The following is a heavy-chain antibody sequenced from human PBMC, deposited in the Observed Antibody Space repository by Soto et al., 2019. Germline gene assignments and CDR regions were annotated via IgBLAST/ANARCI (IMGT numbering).Heavy chain of an antibody. V-gene: IGHV4-30-4*01. CDR3: ARAVYSGSYRVAIYYYYYGMDV. Sequence: QVQLQESGPGLVNPSQTLSLTCTVSGGSISSGDYYWSWIRQPPGKGLEWVGYIYYSGSTYYNPSLKSRVTISVDTSKNQFSLKLSSVTAADTAVYYCARAVYSGSYRVAIYYYYYGMDVWGQGTTVTVSS. J-gene: IGHJ6*02. CDR1: GGSISSGDYY. D-gene: IGHD1-26*01. CDR2: IYYSGST.